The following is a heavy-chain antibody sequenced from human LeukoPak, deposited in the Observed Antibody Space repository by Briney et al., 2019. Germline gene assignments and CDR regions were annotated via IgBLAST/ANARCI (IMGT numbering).Heavy chain of an antibody. CDR2: IYTSGST. Sequence: PSETLSLTCTVSGGSIRNYYWSWIRQPAGKGLEWIGRIYTSGSTYYNPSLKSRVTMSVDTSKNQFSLKLSSVTAADTAVYYCARAGYYLDSSGYTKSNFFDYWGQGTLVTVSS. V-gene: IGHV4-4*07. J-gene: IGHJ4*02. CDR1: GGSIRNYY. D-gene: IGHD3-22*01. CDR3: ARAGYYLDSSGYTKSNFFDY.